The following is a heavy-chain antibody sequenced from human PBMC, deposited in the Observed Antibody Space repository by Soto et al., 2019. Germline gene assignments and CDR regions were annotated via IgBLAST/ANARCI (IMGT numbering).Heavy chain of an antibody. CDR1: GFAFTGYY. CDR2: INAHSGGT. D-gene: IGHD6-6*01. V-gene: IGHV1-2*02. J-gene: IGHJ5*02. CDR3: AKDLTRQLAYWLDP. Sequence: ASVKVSCKASGFAFTGYYIHWLRQAPGQGLEWMGWINAHSGGTEYAQKFQGRVTLTRDTSIATAYLTLTSLTSDDTALYYCAKDLTRQLAYWLDPWGQGTQVTVSS.